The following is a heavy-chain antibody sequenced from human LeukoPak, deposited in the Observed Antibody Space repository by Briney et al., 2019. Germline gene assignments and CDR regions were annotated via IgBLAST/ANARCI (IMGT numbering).Heavy chain of an antibody. CDR3: ARVSLMSFDY. CDR2: ISYDGSNK. J-gene: IGHJ4*02. CDR1: GFTFSSYA. V-gene: IGHV3-30-3*01. Sequence: GGSLRLSCAASGFTFSSYAMHWVRQAPGKGLEWVAVISYDGSNKYYADSVKGRFTISRDNSKNTLYLQMNSLRAEDTAVYYCARVSLMSFDYWGQGTLVTVSS.